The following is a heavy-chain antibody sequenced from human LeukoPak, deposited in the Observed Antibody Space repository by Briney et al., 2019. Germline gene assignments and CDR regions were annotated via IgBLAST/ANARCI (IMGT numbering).Heavy chain of an antibody. CDR3: ARVSDFSSGWFSASDY. D-gene: IGHD6-19*01. V-gene: IGHV7-4-1*02. J-gene: IGHJ4*02. CDR1: GYTFTRYA. CDR2: INTNTGYP. Sequence: SVKVSYKDCGYTFTRYAMLWVRPAPAQGLEWMERINTNTGYPSYAQGLTERFVLSLDTSVSTADQQISSLKAEDTAVYDCARVSDFSSGWFSASDYWGQGTLVTVPS.